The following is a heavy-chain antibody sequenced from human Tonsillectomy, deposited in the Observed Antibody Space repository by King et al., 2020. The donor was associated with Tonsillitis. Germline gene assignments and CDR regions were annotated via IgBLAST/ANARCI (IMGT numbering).Heavy chain of an antibody. V-gene: IGHV3-23*04. CDR3: AKGFYSGYDTFDY. CDR1: GFTFSSYA. J-gene: IGHJ4*02. Sequence: VQLVESGGGLVQPGGSLRLSCAASGFTFSSYAMSWVRQAPGKGLEWVSAISGSGVSTYYADSVGGRFTISRDNSKNTLYLQMNSLRAEDTAVYYCAKGFYSGYDTFDYWGQGTLVTVSS. D-gene: IGHD5-12*01. CDR2: ISGSGVST.